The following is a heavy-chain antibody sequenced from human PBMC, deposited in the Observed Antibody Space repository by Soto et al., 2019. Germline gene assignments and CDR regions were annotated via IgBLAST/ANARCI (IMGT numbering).Heavy chain of an antibody. Sequence: LSLTCAVYGGSFSGYYWSWIRQPPGKGLEWIGEINHSGSTNYNPSLKSRVTISVDTSKNQFSLKLSSVTAADTAVYYCAKSQTTVTSYDYWGQGTLVTVSS. CDR3: AKSQTTVTSYDY. D-gene: IGHD4-17*01. CDR1: GGSFSGYY. J-gene: IGHJ4*02. V-gene: IGHV4-34*01. CDR2: INHSGST.